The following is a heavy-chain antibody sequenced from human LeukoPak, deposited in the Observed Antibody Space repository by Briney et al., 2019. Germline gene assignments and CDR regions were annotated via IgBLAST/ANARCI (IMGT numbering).Heavy chain of an antibody. CDR2: IIPIFGTA. J-gene: IGHJ4*02. Sequence: ASVKASCKASGGTFSSYAISWVRQAPGQGLEWMGGIIPIFGTANYAQKFQGRVTITTDESTSTAYMELSSLRSEDTAVYYCARVGSALGADDFDYWGQGTLVTVSS. CDR1: GGTFSSYA. V-gene: IGHV1-69*05. D-gene: IGHD1-26*01. CDR3: ARVGSALGADDFDY.